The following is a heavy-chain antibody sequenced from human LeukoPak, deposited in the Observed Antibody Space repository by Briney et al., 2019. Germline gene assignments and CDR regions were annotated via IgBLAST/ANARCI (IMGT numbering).Heavy chain of an antibody. Sequence: ASVKVSCKASGYTFTSYDLNWVRQPTGQGPEWMGWMNPNSGNPDYAQKFQGRVTITRNTAISTAYMELSSLRSEDTAVYYCARGVPVRRCLLYCSRGSCSSHYMDVWRKGTTVTVSS. D-gene: IGHD2-15*01. CDR2: MNPNSGNP. CDR3: ARGVPVRRCLLYCSRGSCSSHYMDV. CDR1: GYTFTSYD. V-gene: IGHV1-8*03. J-gene: IGHJ6*03.